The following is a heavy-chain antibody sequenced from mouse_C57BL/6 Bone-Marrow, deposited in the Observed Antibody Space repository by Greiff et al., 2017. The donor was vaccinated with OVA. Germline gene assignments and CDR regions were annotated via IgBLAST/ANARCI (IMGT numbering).Heavy chain of an antibody. J-gene: IGHJ2*01. CDR1: GYTFTSYW. CDR3: ARAELGYYLDY. Sequence: LQQPGAELVMPGASVKLSCKASGYTFTSYWMHWVKQRPGQGLEWIGEIDPSDSYTNYNQKFKGKSTLTVDKSSSTTYMQLSSLTSEDSAVYYSARAELGYYLDYWGQGTTLTVSS. D-gene: IGHD4-1*01. V-gene: IGHV1-69*01. CDR2: IDPSDSYT.